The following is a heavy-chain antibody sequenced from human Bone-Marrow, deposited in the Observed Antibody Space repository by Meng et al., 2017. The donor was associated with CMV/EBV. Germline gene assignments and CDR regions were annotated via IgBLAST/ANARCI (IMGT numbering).Heavy chain of an antibody. CDR1: GFTFNTYS. V-gene: IGHV3-30*04. CDR3: ARKIEMATISGYFDY. CDR2: TSYEGSNK. J-gene: IGHJ4*02. D-gene: IGHD5-24*01. Sequence: GESLKISCVASGFTFNTYSLHWVRQAPGKGLEWVAVTSYEGSNKYYADSVKGRFTISRDNSKKTLYLQMNSLRAEDTAVYYCARKIEMATISGYFDYWGQGTLVTVSS.